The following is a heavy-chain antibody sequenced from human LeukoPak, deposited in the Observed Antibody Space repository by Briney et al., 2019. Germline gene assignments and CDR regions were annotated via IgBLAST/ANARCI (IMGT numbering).Heavy chain of an antibody. J-gene: IGHJ5*02. CDR2: IYTSGST. Sequence: PSETLSLTCTVSGGSISSYYWSWIRQPAGKGLEWIGRIYTSGSTNYNPSLKSRVTMSVDTSKNQFSLKLSFVTAADTAVYYCARASDGSGSYFGWFDPWGQGTLVTVSS. CDR1: GGSISSYY. D-gene: IGHD3-10*01. CDR3: ARASDGSGSYFGWFDP. V-gene: IGHV4-4*07.